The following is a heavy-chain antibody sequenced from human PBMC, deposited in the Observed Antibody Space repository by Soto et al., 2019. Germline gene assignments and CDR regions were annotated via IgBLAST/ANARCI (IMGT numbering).Heavy chain of an antibody. J-gene: IGHJ4*02. Sequence: PGGSLRLSWAASGFTFSSYAMSWVRQAPGKGLEWVSAISGSGGSTYYADSVKGRFTISRDNSKNTLYLQMNSLRAEDTAVYYCASCYDILTGYCYFDYWGQGTLVTVSS. CDR3: ASCYDILTGYCYFDY. CDR1: GFTFSSYA. V-gene: IGHV3-23*01. D-gene: IGHD3-9*01. CDR2: ISGSGGST.